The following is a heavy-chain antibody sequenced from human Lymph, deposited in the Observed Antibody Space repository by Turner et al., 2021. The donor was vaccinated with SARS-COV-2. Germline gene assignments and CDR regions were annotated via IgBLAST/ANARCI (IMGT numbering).Heavy chain of an antibody. V-gene: IGHV7-4-1*02. Sequence: QIQLVQSGPERKKPGETVKISCKASGYTFTTYGMSWGKQAPGKGLKWMGWINTYSGVPTYADDFKGRFAFSLETSASTAYLQINNLKNEDTATYFCARRSITTVGDYWGQGTTLTVSS. CDR2: INTYSGVP. J-gene: IGHJ4*01. CDR3: ARRSITTVGDY. CDR1: GYTFTTYG. D-gene: IGHD3-10*01.